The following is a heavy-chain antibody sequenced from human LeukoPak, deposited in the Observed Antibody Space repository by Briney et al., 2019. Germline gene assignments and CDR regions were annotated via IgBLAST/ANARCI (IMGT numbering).Heavy chain of an antibody. D-gene: IGHD3-10*01. CDR2: IIPILGIA. V-gene: IGHV1-69*04. J-gene: IGHJ5*02. Sequence: SVKVSCKASGGTFFSYTISWVRQAPGQGLEWMGRIIPILGIANYAQKFQGRVTITADKSTSTAYMELSSLRSEDTAVYYCARDGYETYYYGSGSYSNWFDPWGQGTLVTVSS. CDR3: ARDGYETYYYGSGSYSNWFDP. CDR1: GGTFFSYT.